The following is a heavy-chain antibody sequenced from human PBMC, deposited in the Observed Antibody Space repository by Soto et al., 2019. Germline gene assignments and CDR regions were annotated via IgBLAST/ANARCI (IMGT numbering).Heavy chain of an antibody. CDR3: SRGVTAGVDF. V-gene: IGHV1-8*01. CDR1: VYSYTIHD. J-gene: IGHJ4*02. CDR2: MQPSSGRT. Sequence: SVKVSCKASVYSYTIHDINWVRQSIGEGLEWRGWMQPSSGRTGYAQKFQGRVTMTRDTSISTAYKELSSLKSDSTSFYCCSRGVTAGVDFWGQGTMVTVSS. D-gene: IGHD1-26*01.